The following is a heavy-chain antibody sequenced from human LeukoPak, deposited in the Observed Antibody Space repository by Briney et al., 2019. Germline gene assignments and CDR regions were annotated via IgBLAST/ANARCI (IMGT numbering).Heavy chain of an antibody. Sequence: GVSVKVSCKASGGTFSSYAISWVRQAPGQGLEWMGRIIPILGIANYAQKFQGRVTITADKSTSTAYMELSSLRSEDTAVYYCARGRKWELLSGFDPWGQGTLVTVSS. J-gene: IGHJ5*02. V-gene: IGHV1-69*04. CDR2: IIPILGIA. CDR1: GGTFSSYA. CDR3: ARGRKWELLSGFDP. D-gene: IGHD1-26*01.